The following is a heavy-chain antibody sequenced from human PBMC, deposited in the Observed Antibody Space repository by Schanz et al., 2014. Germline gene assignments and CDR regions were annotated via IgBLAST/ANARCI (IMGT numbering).Heavy chain of an antibody. CDR2: IYSSGST. V-gene: IGHV3-53*01. D-gene: IGHD6-13*01. Sequence: EVQLLESGGGLVQPGGSLRLSCAASGFTVSNSYIHWVRQAPGKGLEWVSTIYSSGSTYYADSVKGRFIISRDNSKNNSKNTLYVQMNSLRAEDTAVYYCTTQQLGSHYLYGMDVWGQGTTVTVS. CDR3: TTQQLGSHYLYGMDV. CDR1: GFTVSNSY. J-gene: IGHJ6*02.